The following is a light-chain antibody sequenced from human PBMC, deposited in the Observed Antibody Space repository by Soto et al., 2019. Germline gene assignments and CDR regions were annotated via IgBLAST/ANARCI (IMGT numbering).Light chain of an antibody. J-gene: IGKJ1*01. V-gene: IGKV1-17*01. CDR1: QGISDH. Sequence: DIQMTQSPSSLSASIGDRVTITCRASQGISDHLGWYQQKPGKAPKRLIYAASTLQTGVPSRFSGSGSGTEFALTISTLQPEDFATYYCLQYITYPRTFGQGTKVEIK. CDR2: AAS. CDR3: LQYITYPRT.